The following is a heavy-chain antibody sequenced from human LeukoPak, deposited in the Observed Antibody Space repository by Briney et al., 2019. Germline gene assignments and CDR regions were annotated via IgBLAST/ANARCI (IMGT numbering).Heavy chain of an antibody. D-gene: IGHD5-12*01. J-gene: IGHJ4*02. Sequence: GGSLRLSCAASGFTFSNYAMSWVRQAPGKGLEWVSGISGSGGTTDYADSVKGRSTISRDNSKNTLYLQMNSLRAEDTAVYYCAKAPSMVATWDNYFDYWGQGTLVTVSS. CDR2: ISGSGGTT. CDR3: AKAPSMVATWDNYFDY. V-gene: IGHV3-23*01. CDR1: GFTFSNYA.